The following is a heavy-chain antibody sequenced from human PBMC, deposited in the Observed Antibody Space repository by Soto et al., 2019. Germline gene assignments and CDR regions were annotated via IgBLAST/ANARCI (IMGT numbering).Heavy chain of an antibody. J-gene: IGHJ4*02. V-gene: IGHV4-61*08. Sequence: QAQLQESGPGLVKPSETLSLTCTVSGGSVSSGGYFWSWIRQPPGKKGLEWIGYIYYRGSTNYNPSLKSRVTISVDTSKNQFSLTLSSVTATDPAVYYCARRVLEGGIDWGQGILVTVSS. D-gene: IGHD3-16*02. CDR2: IYYRGST. CDR1: GGSVSSGGYF. CDR3: ARRVLEGGID.